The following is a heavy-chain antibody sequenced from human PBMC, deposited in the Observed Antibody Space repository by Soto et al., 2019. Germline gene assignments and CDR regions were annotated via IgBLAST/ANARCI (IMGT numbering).Heavy chain of an antibody. CDR3: AKGGRGYSYGYSAV. Sequence: EVQLLESGGGLVQPGGSLRLYCAASGFTFSSYAMSWVRQAPGKGLEWVSAISGSGGSTYYADSVKGRFTISRDNSKNTLYLQMNSLRAEDTAVYYCAKGGRGYSYGYSAVWGQGTLVTVSS. CDR2: ISGSGGST. CDR1: GFTFSSYA. V-gene: IGHV3-23*01. D-gene: IGHD5-18*01. J-gene: IGHJ4*02.